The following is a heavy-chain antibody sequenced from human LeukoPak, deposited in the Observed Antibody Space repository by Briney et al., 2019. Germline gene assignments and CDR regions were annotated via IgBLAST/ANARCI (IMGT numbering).Heavy chain of an antibody. J-gene: IGHJ4*02. CDR1: RFTFSRHW. CDR2: IKQDGSQ. Sequence: GGSLRLSCAASRFTFSRHWMGWVRQAPGKGPEWVASIKQDGSQYYVDSVKGRFIISRDNAKNSLYLQMNSLRAEDTAVYSCARGPDYGDRLDFFDYRGQGTLVTVSS. V-gene: IGHV3-7*01. D-gene: IGHD4-17*01. CDR3: ARGPDYGDRLDFFDY.